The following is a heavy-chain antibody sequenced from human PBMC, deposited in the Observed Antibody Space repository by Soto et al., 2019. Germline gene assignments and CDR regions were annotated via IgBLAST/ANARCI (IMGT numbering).Heavy chain of an antibody. CDR2: ISGSGGST. V-gene: IGHV3-23*01. J-gene: IGHJ4*02. Sequence: PGGSLRLSCAASGFTFSSYAMSWVRQAPGKGLEWVSAISGSGGSTYYADSVKGRFTISRDNSKNTLYLQMNSLRAEDTAVYYCAKSYDSSGYYYDYFDYWGQGTLVTVSS. D-gene: IGHD3-22*01. CDR3: AKSYDSSGYYYDYFDY. CDR1: GFTFSSYA.